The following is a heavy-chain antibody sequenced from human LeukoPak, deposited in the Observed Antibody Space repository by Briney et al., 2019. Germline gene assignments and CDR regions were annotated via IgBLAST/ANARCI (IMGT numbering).Heavy chain of an antibody. J-gene: IGHJ4*02. CDR2: INPSGGST. V-gene: IGHV1-46*01. Sequence: ASVKVSCKASGYSFTSYYIHWVRQAPGQGLEWMGIINPSGGSTNYIQKFQGRVTMTRDTSTSTIYMELSSLRSEDTAVYYCARGKVAGDYWGQGSLVTVSS. D-gene: IGHD6-19*01. CDR3: ARGKVAGDY. CDR1: GYSFTSYY.